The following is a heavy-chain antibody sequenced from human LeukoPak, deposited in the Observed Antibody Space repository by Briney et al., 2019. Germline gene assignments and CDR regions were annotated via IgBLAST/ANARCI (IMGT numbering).Heavy chain of an antibody. J-gene: IGHJ4*02. CDR2: IYYSGST. CDR3: ARLFRGGGVDY. CDR1: GGSISSSSYY. Sequence: SETLFLTCTVSGGSISSSSYYWGWIRQPPGTGLEWIGSIYYSGSTYYNPSLKSRVTISVDTSKNQFSLKLSSVTAADTAVYYCARLFRGGGVDYWGQGTLVTVSS. V-gene: IGHV4-39*01. D-gene: IGHD2-15*01.